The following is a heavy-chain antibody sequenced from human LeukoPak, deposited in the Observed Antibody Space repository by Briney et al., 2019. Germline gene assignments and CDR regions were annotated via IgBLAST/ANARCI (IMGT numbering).Heavy chain of an antibody. CDR3: SLRYFDWLPPQNWFDP. CDR1: GGSFSGYY. Sequence: PSETLSLTCAVYGGSFSGYYWSWIRQPPGKGLEWIGEINHSGSTNYNPSLKSRVTISVDTSKNQFSLKLSSVTAADTAVYYCSLRYFDWLPPQNWFDPWGQGTLVTVSS. CDR2: INHSGST. V-gene: IGHV4-34*01. J-gene: IGHJ5*02. D-gene: IGHD3-9*01.